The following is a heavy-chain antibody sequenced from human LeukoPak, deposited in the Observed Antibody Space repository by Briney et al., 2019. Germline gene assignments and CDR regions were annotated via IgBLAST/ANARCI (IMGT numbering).Heavy chain of an antibody. D-gene: IGHD4-17*01. Sequence: PGGSLRLSCAASGFTFSSHWMTWVRLAPGKGLEWVAHIKQGGNTKHYVGSVKGRFTISRDDAQNTLYLQMSSLRDDDTAVYYCVRGPSFGDFVDYLDSWGQGTRVTVSS. CDR2: IKQGGNTK. CDR3: VRGPSFGDFVDYLDS. V-gene: IGHV3-7*01. J-gene: IGHJ4*02. CDR1: GFTFSSHW.